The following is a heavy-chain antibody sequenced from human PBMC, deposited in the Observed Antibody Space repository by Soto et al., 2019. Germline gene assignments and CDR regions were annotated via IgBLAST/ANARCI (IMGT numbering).Heavy chain of an antibody. Sequence: SETLSLTCTVSGGSISGYYWSWIRQPPGKRLEWIGYIYYTGSTNYNPSLRSRVTISIDTSKNQFSLKLSSVTAADTAVYYCARYPWLDYWGQGTLVTVSS. J-gene: IGHJ4*02. CDR2: IYYTGST. CDR1: GGSISGYY. CDR3: ARYPWLDY. V-gene: IGHV4-59*08.